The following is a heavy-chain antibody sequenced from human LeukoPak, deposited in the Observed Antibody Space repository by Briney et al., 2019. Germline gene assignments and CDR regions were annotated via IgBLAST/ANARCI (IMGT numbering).Heavy chain of an antibody. D-gene: IGHD1-7*01. CDR1: GFTFSSYA. CDR2: ISGSGGST. V-gene: IGHV3-23*01. Sequence: GGSLRLSCAASGFTFSSYAMSWVRQAPGKGLEWVSAISGSGGSTYYADSVKGRFTTSRDNSKNTLYLQMNSLRAEDTAVYYCAKDLNWNYATHWFDPWGQGTLVTVSS. J-gene: IGHJ5*02. CDR3: AKDLNWNYATHWFDP.